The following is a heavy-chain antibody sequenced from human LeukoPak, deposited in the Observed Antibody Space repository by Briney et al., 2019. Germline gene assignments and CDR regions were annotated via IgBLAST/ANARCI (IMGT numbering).Heavy chain of an antibody. V-gene: IGHV4-59*01. Sequence: PSETLSLTCTVSGGSISDYFWSWIRQPPGKGLEWVGYVFYNGSTNYNPSLKSRVTISIDTSRIRFSLRLSSVTAADTARYYCARDRPAAGIYYYYYMDVWGKGTTVTVSS. CDR2: VFYNGST. CDR3: ARDRPAAGIYYYYYMDV. CDR1: GGSISDYF. D-gene: IGHD6-13*01. J-gene: IGHJ6*03.